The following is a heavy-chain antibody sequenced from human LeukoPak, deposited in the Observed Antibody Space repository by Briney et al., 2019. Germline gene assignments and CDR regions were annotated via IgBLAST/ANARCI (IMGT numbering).Heavy chain of an antibody. J-gene: IGHJ2*01. CDR2: INHSGST. CDR3: ARLTSSWYQDWYFDL. V-gene: IGHV4-34*01. D-gene: IGHD6-13*01. Sequence: SETLSLTCTVYGGSFSGYYWNWLRQPPGKGLEWIGEINHSGSTNYNPSLKSRVTVSVDSSKNQFSLKLSSVTAADTAVYYCARLTSSWYQDWYFDLWGRGTLVTVSS. CDR1: GGSFSGYY.